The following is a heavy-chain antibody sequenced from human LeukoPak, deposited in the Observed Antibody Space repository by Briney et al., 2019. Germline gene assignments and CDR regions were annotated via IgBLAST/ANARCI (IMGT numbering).Heavy chain of an antibody. CDR1: GFTFSRYW. V-gene: IGHV3-74*01. CDR2: ISTDGSRS. Sequence: GGSLRLSCAASGFTFSRYWMHWLRQGPGKGLVWVSRISTDGSRSTYADSVKGGFTISRDNGNNTLYLQMNSLRAEDTAVYYCASYLTSIPSGMDVWGQGTTVIVSS. D-gene: IGHD2/OR15-2a*01. CDR3: ASYLTSIPSGMDV. J-gene: IGHJ6*02.